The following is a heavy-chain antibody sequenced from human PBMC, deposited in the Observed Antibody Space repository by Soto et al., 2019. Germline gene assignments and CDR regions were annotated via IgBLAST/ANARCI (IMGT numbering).Heavy chain of an antibody. D-gene: IGHD6-13*01. CDR1: GASIGSSNDY. CDR2: IYYSGST. V-gene: IGHV4-39*07. Sequence: SETLSLTCTVSGASIGSSNDYWGWIRQPPGKGLEWIGSIYYSGSTNYNPSLKSRVTISVDTSKNQFSLKLSSVTAADTAVYYCARDYATAGTWFDPWGQGTLVTVSS. J-gene: IGHJ5*02. CDR3: ARDYATAGTWFDP.